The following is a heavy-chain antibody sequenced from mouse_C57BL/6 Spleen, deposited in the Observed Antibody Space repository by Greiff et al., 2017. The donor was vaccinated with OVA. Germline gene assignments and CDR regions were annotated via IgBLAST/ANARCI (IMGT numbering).Heavy chain of an antibody. J-gene: IGHJ2*01. Sequence: EVKLMESGGGLVQPKGSLKLSCAASGFSFNTYAMNWVRQAPGKGLEWVARIRSKSNNYATYYADSVKDRFTISRDDSESMLYLQMNNLKTEDTAMYYCVRHDYYDYDWFDYWGQGTTLTVSS. CDR3: VRHDYYDYDWFDY. D-gene: IGHD2-4*01. V-gene: IGHV10-1*01. CDR2: IRSKSNNYAT. CDR1: GFSFNTYA.